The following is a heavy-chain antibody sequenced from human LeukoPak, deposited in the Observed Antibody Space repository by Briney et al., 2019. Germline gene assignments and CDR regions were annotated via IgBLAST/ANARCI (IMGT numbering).Heavy chain of an antibody. CDR2: ISSSGSTI. D-gene: IGHD3-10*01. J-gene: IGHJ4*02. CDR3: ARDYYGSGSYYNYYFDY. V-gene: IGHV3-11*01. Sequence: GGSLRLSCAASGFTFSDYYMSWIRQAPGKGLEGGSYISSSGSTIYYADSVKSRFTISRDNAKNSLYLQMNSLRAEDTAVYYCARDYYGSGSYYNYYFDYWGQGTLVTVSS. CDR1: GFTFSDYY.